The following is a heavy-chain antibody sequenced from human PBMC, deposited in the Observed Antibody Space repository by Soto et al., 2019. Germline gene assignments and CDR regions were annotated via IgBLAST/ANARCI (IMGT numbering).Heavy chain of an antibody. D-gene: IGHD4-17*01. Sequence: GGSLRLSCAASGFTFSSHSMNWVRQAPGKGLEWLSYISSSSSTIYYADSVKGRFTISRDNAKNSLYLQMNSLRDEDTAVFYCARGKDFGDYSYYFDYWGQGTLVTVSS. J-gene: IGHJ4*02. CDR2: ISSSSSTI. CDR3: ARGKDFGDYSYYFDY. V-gene: IGHV3-48*02. CDR1: GFTFSSHS.